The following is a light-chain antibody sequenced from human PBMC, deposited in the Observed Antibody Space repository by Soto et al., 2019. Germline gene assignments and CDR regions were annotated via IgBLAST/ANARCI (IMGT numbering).Light chain of an antibody. V-gene: IGKV1-39*01. CDR3: QQSYSRVT. J-gene: IGKJ1*01. Sequence: DIQMTQSPSSLSASVGDGVTITCRASQSISSYVSWYQQKPGKAPKLLIYAASRLQCGVPSRFSGSRSGTEFTLTINSLEPEDFATYYCQQSYSRVTFGQGTKVDIK. CDR1: QSISSY. CDR2: AAS.